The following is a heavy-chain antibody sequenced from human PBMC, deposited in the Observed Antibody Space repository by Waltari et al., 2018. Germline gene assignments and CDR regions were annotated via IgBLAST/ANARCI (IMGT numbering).Heavy chain of an antibody. CDR3: AEMGYYYFES. D-gene: IGHD2-21*01. J-gene: IGHJ4*02. Sequence: QVQLQESGPGLLNPSGTLSLTCAISGGSISNDNWWSWVRQPPGKGPEWIGEIYHSGSTHYNPSLQSRITISVDKSTNQFSLKLTSVTAADTAVYYCAEMGYYYFESWGQGTLVTVSS. V-gene: IGHV4-4*02. CDR1: GGSISNDNW. CDR2: IYHSGST.